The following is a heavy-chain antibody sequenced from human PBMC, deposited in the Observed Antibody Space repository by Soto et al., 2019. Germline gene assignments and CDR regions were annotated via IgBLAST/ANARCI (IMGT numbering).Heavy chain of an antibody. CDR3: AKGDQIVVVPTAMVWFDP. D-gene: IGHD2-2*01. V-gene: IGHV3-23*01. CDR2: ISGSGGST. J-gene: IGHJ5*02. CDR1: GFTFSSYA. Sequence: GGSLRLSCAASGFTFSSYAMNWVRQAPGKGLEWVSAISGSGGSTYYADSVKGRFTISRDNSKNTLYLQMNSLRAEDTAVYYCAKGDQIVVVPTAMVWFDPWGQGTLVTVSS.